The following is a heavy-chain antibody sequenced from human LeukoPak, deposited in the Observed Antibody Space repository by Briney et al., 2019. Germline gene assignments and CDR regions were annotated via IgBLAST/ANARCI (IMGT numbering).Heavy chain of an antibody. CDR3: AKDRWGAVAGTGDAFDI. J-gene: IGHJ3*02. CDR1: GFTFSTYG. CDR2: IRYVGINK. D-gene: IGHD6-19*01. Sequence: TGGSLRLSCAASGFTFSTYGMHWVRQAPGKGLEWVSFIRYVGINKYYADSVKGRFTISRDNSKNTLYLQMNSLRAEDTAVYYCAKDRWGAVAGTGDAFDIWGQGTMVTVSS. V-gene: IGHV3-30*02.